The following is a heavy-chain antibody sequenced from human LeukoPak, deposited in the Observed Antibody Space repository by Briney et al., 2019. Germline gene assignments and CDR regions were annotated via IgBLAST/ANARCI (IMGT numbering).Heavy chain of an antibody. V-gene: IGHV1-2*04. Sequence: ASVNVSCKASGYTFSDYYIHWVRRAPGQGLEWMGWINPNSGGTNYAQKFQGWVTMTRDTSISTAYMELSRLRSDDSAMYYCARSLPYNWNDGWFDPWGQGTLVTVSS. CDR1: GYTFSDYY. CDR2: INPNSGGT. D-gene: IGHD1-20*01. J-gene: IGHJ5*02. CDR3: ARSLPYNWNDGWFDP.